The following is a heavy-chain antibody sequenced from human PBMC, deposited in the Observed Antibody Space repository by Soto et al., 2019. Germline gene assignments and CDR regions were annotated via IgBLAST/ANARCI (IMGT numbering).Heavy chain of an antibody. D-gene: IGHD3-22*01. J-gene: IGHJ2*01. Sequence: QVQLVESGGGVVQPGRSLRLSCAASGFTFSSYAMHWVRQAPGKGLEWVAVISYDGSNKYYTDSVKGRFTISRDNSKNTRYLQMSSLRAEDTAVYYGARPLWRDYYNWGYFDLWGRGTLVTVSS. CDR1: GFTFSSYA. CDR3: ARPLWRDYYNWGYFDL. V-gene: IGHV3-30-3*01. CDR2: ISYDGSNK.